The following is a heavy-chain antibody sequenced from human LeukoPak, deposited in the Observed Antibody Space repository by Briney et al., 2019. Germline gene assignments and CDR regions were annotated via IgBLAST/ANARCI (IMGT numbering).Heavy chain of an antibody. J-gene: IGHJ4*02. Sequence: SQTLSLTCAVSGGSISSGGYSWNWIRQPPGKGLEWIGYIYNSGSTSYNPSLKSRVTISADTSKNQFSLKLISVTAADTAVYYCASRKLGNDYWGQGTLVTVSS. CDR1: GGSISSGGYS. CDR3: ASRKLGNDY. V-gene: IGHV4-30-4*07. D-gene: IGHD7-27*01. CDR2: IYNSGST.